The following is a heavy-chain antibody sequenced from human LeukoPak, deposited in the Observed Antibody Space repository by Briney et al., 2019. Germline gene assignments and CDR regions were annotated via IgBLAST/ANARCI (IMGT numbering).Heavy chain of an antibody. J-gene: IGHJ4*02. CDR1: GFTFSDYA. CDR2: ISDNGRRT. V-gene: IGHV3-23*01. CDR3: ARHDSFIPY. Sequence: GGSLRLSCAASGFTFSDYAMSWVRQAAGKGLEWVSGISDNGRRTYYTDSVQGRFTISRDESKKTVYLLMNTLRAEDTAVYFCARHDSFIPYWGQGTLVTVSS. D-gene: IGHD3-16*02.